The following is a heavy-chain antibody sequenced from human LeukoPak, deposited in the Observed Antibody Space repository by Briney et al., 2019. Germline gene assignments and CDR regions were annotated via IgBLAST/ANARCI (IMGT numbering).Heavy chain of an antibody. CDR1: GFTFSSYW. D-gene: IGHD3-3*01. V-gene: IGHV3-74*01. CDR2: INSDGSST. Sequence: GGSLRLSCAASGFTFSSYWMHWVRQAPGKGLVWVVRINSDGSSTSYADSVKGRFTISRDNAKNKLYLQMNSLRAEDTAVYSCARFGYYDFWSGYWGSSRDYGMDVWGQGTTVTVS. J-gene: IGHJ6*02. CDR3: ARFGYYDFWSGYWGSSRDYGMDV.